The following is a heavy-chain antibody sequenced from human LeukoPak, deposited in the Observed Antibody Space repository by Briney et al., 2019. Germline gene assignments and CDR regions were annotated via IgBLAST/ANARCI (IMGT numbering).Heavy chain of an antibody. CDR3: ARGYCSSTSCYMFDY. J-gene: IGHJ4*02. CDR2: IWYDGSTK. V-gene: IGHV3-33*01. Sequence: GGSLRLSCAASGFTFSSYGMHWIRQAPGKGVEWVDVIWYDGSTKYYADSVKGRFTISRDNSKNTLYLQMNSLRAEDTAVYYCARGYCSSTSCYMFDYWGQGTLVTVSS. D-gene: IGHD2-2*02. CDR1: GFTFSSYG.